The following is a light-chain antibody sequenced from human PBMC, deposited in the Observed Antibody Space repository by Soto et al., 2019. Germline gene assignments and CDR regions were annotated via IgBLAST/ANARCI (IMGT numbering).Light chain of an antibody. Sequence: EIVMTQSPAALSVSPGERVTLSCRASQSVSSNLAWYQQKPGQAPRLLIYGASTRATGIPARFSGSGSGTEFTLTISSLQSEDFAVYYCQQCNNWPVTFGQGTKVEIK. V-gene: IGKV3-15*01. J-gene: IGKJ1*01. CDR1: QSVSSN. CDR2: GAS. CDR3: QQCNNWPVT.